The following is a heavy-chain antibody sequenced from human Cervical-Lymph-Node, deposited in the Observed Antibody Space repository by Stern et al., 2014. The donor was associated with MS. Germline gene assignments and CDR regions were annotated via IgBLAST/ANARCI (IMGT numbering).Heavy chain of an antibody. CDR1: GGSMKSRSYY. V-gene: IGHV4-39*02. D-gene: IGHD2-2*01. J-gene: IGHJ6*02. CDR3: ARSQDIVVVSAATVEGYYYFGMDV. Sequence: QVQLQESGPGLVKPSGTLSLTCTISGGSMKSRSYYWVWIRQPPGKGLEWIGSVYYDGSTYYNPSLTRRVTISDDTSKNHFSLQLSSATAADTAVYYCARSQDIVVVSAATVEGYYYFGMDVWGQGTTVTVSS. CDR2: VYYDGST.